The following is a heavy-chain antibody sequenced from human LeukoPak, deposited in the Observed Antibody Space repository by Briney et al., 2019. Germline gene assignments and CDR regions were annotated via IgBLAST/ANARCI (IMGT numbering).Heavy chain of an antibody. J-gene: IGHJ5*02. V-gene: IGHV6-1*01. CDR2: TYYRSTWYN. CDR1: GDSFSSNSVT. D-gene: IGHD2-2*01. CDR3: ARRLTQYDCFDP. Sequence: SQTLSLTCAISGDSFSSNSVTWNWIRQSPSRGLEWLGRTYYRSTWYNNYAVSVRGRITVNPDTSKNQFSLHLNSVTPEDTAVYYCARRLTQYDCFDPWGQGILVTVSS.